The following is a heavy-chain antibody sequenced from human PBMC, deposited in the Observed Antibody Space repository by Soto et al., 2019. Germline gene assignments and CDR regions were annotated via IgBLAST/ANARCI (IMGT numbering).Heavy chain of an antibody. CDR2: ISGSGADT. Sequence: GGSLRLSCAPSGFIFSNSAMSWVRQARGKGLEWVSAISGSGADTYYTESVKGRFTISRDNFKNTLYLQMNSLRAEDTAVYYCAKDTGRGGGSVFDYWGQGTLVTVSS. J-gene: IGHJ4*02. CDR1: GFIFSNSA. CDR3: AKDTGRGGGSVFDY. V-gene: IGHV3-23*01. D-gene: IGHD2-15*01.